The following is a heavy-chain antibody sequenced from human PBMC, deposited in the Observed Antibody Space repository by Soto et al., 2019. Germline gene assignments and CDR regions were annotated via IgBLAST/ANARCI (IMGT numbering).Heavy chain of an antibody. V-gene: IGHV3-23*01. CDR1: GFTFSSYA. CDR3: AKDLSPLTGYYEFDY. J-gene: IGHJ4*02. D-gene: IGHD3-9*01. CDR2: ISGSGGST. Sequence: PGGSLRLSCAASGFTFSSYAMSWVRQAPGKGLEWVSAISGSGGSTYYADSVKGRFTISRDNSKNTLYLQMNSLRAEDTAVYYCAKDLSPLTGYYEFDYWGQGTLVTVSS.